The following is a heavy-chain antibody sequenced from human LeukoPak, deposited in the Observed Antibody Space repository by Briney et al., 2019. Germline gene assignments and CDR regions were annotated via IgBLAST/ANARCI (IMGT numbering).Heavy chain of an antibody. D-gene: IGHD1-26*01. Sequence: SETLSLTCTVSGGSISSSSYYWGWIRQPPGKGLEWIGSIYYSGSTYYNPSLKSRVTISVDTSKSQFSLKLSSVTAADTAIYYCARNIVGPRQVDYWGQGTLVTVSS. CDR3: ARNIVGPRQVDY. V-gene: IGHV4-39*07. CDR2: IYYSGST. J-gene: IGHJ4*02. CDR1: GGSISSSSYY.